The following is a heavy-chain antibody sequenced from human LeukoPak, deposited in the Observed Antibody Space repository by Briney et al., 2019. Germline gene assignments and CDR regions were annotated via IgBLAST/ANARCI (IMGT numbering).Heavy chain of an antibody. Sequence: GGSLRLSCAASGFTFSSYAMHWVRQAPGKGLEWVAVISYDGSNKYYADSVKGRFTTSRDNSKNTLYLQMNSLRAEDTAVYYCAKSVYYDSSGYLYWGQGTLVTVSS. D-gene: IGHD3-22*01. CDR2: ISYDGSNK. V-gene: IGHV3-30-3*01. J-gene: IGHJ4*02. CDR1: GFTFSSYA. CDR3: AKSVYYDSSGYLY.